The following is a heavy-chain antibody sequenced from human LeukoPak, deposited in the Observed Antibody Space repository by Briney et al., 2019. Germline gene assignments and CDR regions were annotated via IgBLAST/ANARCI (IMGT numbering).Heavy chain of an antibody. J-gene: IGHJ4*02. V-gene: IGHV3-48*03. CDR3: ARDRAVAYDY. CDR1: GFTFSSYE. D-gene: IGHD6-19*01. CDR2: ISSSGSTI. Sequence: GGSLRLSCAASGFTFSSYEMNWVRQAPGRGLEWVSYISSSGSTIYYADSVKGRFTISRDNAKNSLYLQMNSLRAEDTAVYYCARDRAVAYDYWGQGTLVTVSS.